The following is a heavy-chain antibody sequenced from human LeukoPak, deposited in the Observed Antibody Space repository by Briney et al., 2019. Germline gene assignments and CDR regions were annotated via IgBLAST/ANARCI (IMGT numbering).Heavy chain of an antibody. J-gene: IGHJ4*02. D-gene: IGHD6-13*01. Sequence: GGSLRLSCAASGFTFSSYAMSWVRQATGKGLEWVSGISGSGGSTYYADSVKGRFTISRDNSKNTLYLQMNSLRAEDTAVYYCAKGIAASRSSSSPDYWGQGTLVTVSS. CDR1: GFTFSSYA. V-gene: IGHV3-23*01. CDR2: ISGSGGST. CDR3: AKGIAASRSSSSPDY.